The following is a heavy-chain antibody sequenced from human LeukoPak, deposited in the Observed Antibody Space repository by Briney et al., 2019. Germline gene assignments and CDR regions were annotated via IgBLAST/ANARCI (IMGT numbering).Heavy chain of an antibody. J-gene: IGHJ4*02. CDR2: IKQDGREK. Sequence: QAGGSLRLSCAASGFTFSNAWMSWVRQAPGKGLEWVANIKQDGREKYYVDSVKGRFTISRDNAKNSLYLQMNSLRAEDTAVYYCARDDSDSSGYYYPDWGQGTLVTVSS. CDR3: ARDDSDSSGYYYPD. CDR1: GFTFSNAW. V-gene: IGHV3-7*01. D-gene: IGHD3-22*01.